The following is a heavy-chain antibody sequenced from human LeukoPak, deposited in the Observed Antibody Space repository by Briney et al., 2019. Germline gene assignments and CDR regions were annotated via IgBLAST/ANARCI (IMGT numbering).Heavy chain of an antibody. CDR3: AWMEGFGELAGRN. CDR1: GGTFSSYA. J-gene: IGHJ4*02. Sequence: SVKLSCKPSGGTFSSYAISWVRQAPGQRLGWMGRIIPIFGIANYAQKFQARVTTTSDKSTSTAYMELSSLRSEDTAVYYCAWMEGFGELAGRNWGQGTLVTVSS. CDR2: IIPIFGIA. V-gene: IGHV1-69*04. D-gene: IGHD3-10*01.